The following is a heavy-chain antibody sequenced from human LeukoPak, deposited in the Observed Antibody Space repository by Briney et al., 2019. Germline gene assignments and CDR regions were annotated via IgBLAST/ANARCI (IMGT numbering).Heavy chain of an antibody. J-gene: IGHJ4*02. CDR1: GGSISSYY. Sequence: PSETLSLTCTVSGGSISSYYWSWIRQSPGKGLEWIGYIFYSGSTHYNPSLTSRLTMSVDRPKNQFSLKLSSVTAADTAVYYCASGGSYPARFDYWGQGTPVTVSS. D-gene: IGHD1-26*01. CDR2: IFYSGST. CDR3: ASGGSYPARFDY. V-gene: IGHV4-59*01.